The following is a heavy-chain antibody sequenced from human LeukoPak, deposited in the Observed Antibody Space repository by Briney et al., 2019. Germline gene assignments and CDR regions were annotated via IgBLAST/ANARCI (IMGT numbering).Heavy chain of an antibody. J-gene: IGHJ4*02. Sequence: SETLSLTCTVSGGSISSYYWSWIRQPAGKALEWIGRIYSTGSTNYNPSLKSRVTMSVDTSKNQFSLKLSSVTAADTAVYYCARVTFWSGYYTHFDYWGQGTLVTASS. V-gene: IGHV4-4*07. D-gene: IGHD3-3*01. CDR1: GGSISSYY. CDR3: ARVTFWSGYYTHFDY. CDR2: IYSTGST.